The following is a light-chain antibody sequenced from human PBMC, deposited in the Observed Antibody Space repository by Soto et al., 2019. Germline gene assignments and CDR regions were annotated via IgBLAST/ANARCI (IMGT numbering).Light chain of an antibody. Sequence: EIGLTQSPATLSLSPGERATLSCSASQSVSSYLAWSQQKPGQAPRLLIYDASNRATGIPARFSGSGSWPDFTLTISSLEPEDFAVYYCQQRSNWTIAFGGGTKVEIK. CDR3: QQRSNWTIA. CDR1: QSVSSY. J-gene: IGKJ4*01. CDR2: DAS. V-gene: IGKV3-11*01.